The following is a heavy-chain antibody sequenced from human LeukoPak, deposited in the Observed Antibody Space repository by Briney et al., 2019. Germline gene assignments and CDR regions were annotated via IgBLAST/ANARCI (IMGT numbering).Heavy chain of an antibody. CDR1: SGSISSGGYY. D-gene: IGHD3-22*01. Sequence: PSETLSLTCTVSSGSISSGGYYWSWIRQHPGKGLEWIGYIYYSGSTYYNPSLKSRVTISVDTSKNQFSLKLSSVTAADTAVYYCARELRDYYDSSGYLDYWGQGTLVTVSS. V-gene: IGHV4-31*03. CDR3: ARELRDYYDSSGYLDY. CDR2: IYYSGST. J-gene: IGHJ4*02.